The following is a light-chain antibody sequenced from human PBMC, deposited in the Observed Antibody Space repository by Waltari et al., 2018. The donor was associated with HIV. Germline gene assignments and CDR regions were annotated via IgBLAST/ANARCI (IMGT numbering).Light chain of an antibody. CDR1: SSDTGGYNY. CDR3: SSFAPTNKFYVL. J-gene: IGLJ2*01. V-gene: IGLV2-8*01. CDR2: EVT. Sequence: QSTPTPPPSPSGSPGPSATISCTRTSSDTGGYNYVSWYQQPPGKAPKLIMTEVTKRPSGVPDRFSGSKSGNTASLTVSGLQADDEALYYCSSFAPTNKFYVLFGGGTTLTVL.